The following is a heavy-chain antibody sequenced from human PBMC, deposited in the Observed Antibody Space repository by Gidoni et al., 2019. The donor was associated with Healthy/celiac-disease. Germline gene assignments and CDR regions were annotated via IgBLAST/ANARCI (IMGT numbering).Heavy chain of an antibody. CDR2: IGTAGDP. D-gene: IGHD6-13*01. CDR3: ARGRSAAGTYLYYFDY. Sequence: EVQLVESGGGVVQHGGSLRLSCAASGFTFRSYDMHWVRQATGKGLEWVSAIGTAGDPYYPGSVKGRFTISRENAKNSLYLQMNSLRAGDTAVYYCARGRSAAGTYLYYFDYWGQGTLVTVSS. CDR1: GFTFRSYD. V-gene: IGHV3-13*05. J-gene: IGHJ4*02.